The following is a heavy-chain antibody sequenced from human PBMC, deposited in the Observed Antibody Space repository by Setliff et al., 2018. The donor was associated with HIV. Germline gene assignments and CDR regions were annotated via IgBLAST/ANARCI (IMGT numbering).Heavy chain of an antibody. J-gene: IGHJ6*03. CDR1: GYTFTRYG. D-gene: IGHD3-10*01. CDR2: ISTNNDNT. Sequence: ASVKVSCKASGYTFTRYGISWVRQAPGQGLEWMGWISTNNDNTNYAQKLQGRVTMTTDTSTSTAYMELRNLRSDDTAVYYCARYGSGSFPYYYFMDVWGKGTTVTVSS. CDR3: ARYGSGSFPYYYFMDV. V-gene: IGHV1-18*01.